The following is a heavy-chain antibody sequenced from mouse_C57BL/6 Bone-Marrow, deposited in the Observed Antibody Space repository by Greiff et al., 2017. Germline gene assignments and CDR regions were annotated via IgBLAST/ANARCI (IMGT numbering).Heavy chain of an antibody. J-gene: IGHJ1*03. CDR3: AILPCFWYFDG. V-gene: IGHV1-74*01. CDR2: IHPYDSDT. CDR1: GYTFTSYW. Sequence: QVQLKQPGAELVKPGASVKVSCKASGYTFTSYWMHWVKQRPGQGLEWIGRIHPYDSDTNYNQKFKGKATLTVAKSSSTAYMQLSSLTSEDSAVYYCAILPCFWYFDGWGTGTTVTVSS.